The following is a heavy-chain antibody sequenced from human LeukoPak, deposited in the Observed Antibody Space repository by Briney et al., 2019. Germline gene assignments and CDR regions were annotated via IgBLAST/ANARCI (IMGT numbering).Heavy chain of an antibody. D-gene: IGHD2-2*01. V-gene: IGHV4-61*02. Sequence: SETLSLTGTVSGGSISSGSYYWSWIRQPAGKGLEWIGRIYTSGSTNYNPSLKSRVTISVDTSKNQFSLKLSSVTAADTAVYYCARLSTSDRPYYYYGMDVWGQGTTVTVSS. CDR2: IYTSGST. J-gene: IGHJ6*02. CDR3: ARLSTSDRPYYYYGMDV. CDR1: GGSISSGSYY.